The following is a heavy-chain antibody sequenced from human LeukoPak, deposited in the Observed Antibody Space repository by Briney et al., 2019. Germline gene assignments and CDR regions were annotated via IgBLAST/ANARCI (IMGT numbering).Heavy chain of an antibody. CDR3: ARRGSGWYFDY. V-gene: IGHV4-39*07. J-gene: IGHJ4*02. D-gene: IGHD6-19*01. CDR1: GGSISSSSYY. Sequence: SETLPLTCTVSGGSISSSSYYWGWIRQPPGKGLEWIGSIYYSGSTYYNPSLKSRVTISVDTSKNQFSLKLSSVTAADTAVYYCARRGSGWYFDYWGQGTLVTVSS. CDR2: IYYSGST.